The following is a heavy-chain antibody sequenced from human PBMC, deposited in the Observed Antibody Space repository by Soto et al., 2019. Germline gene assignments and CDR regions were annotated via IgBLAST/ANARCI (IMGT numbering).Heavy chain of an antibody. D-gene: IGHD3-22*01. CDR2: ISAYNGNT. CDR3: ARGANMIATTFYT. CDR1: CYPFTSYG. Sequence: SSVKASCTAPCYPFTSYGISWVRQAPGQGHAWMGWISAYNGNTNYAQKLQGRVTMTTDTSTSTAYMELRSLRSDDTAVYYCARGANMIATTFYTWGQGTLVPVAA. V-gene: IGHV1-18*04. J-gene: IGHJ5*02.